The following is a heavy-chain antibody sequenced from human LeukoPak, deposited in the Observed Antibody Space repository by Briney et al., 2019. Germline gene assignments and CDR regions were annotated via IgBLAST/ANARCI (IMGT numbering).Heavy chain of an antibody. J-gene: IGHJ5*02. CDR2: IYYSGST. CDR1: GGSISSYY. CDR3: ARPRARITIVRGRINWFDP. V-gene: IGHV4-59*01. D-gene: IGHD3-10*01. Sequence: PSETLSLTCTVSGGSISSYYWSWIRQPPGKGLEWIGYIYYSGSTNYNPSLKSRVTISVDTSKSQFSLKLSSVTAADTAVYYCARPRARITIVRGRINWFDPWGQGTLVTVSS.